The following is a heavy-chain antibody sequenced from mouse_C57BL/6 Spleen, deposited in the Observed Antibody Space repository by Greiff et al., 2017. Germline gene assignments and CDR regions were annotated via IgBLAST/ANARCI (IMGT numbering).Heavy chain of an antibody. Sequence: QVQLQQSGPELVKPGASVKISCKASGYAFSSSWMNWVKQRPGKGLEWIGRIYPGDGDTNYNGKFKGKATLTADKSSSTAYMQLSSLTSEDSAVYFCARSSKRGYFDVWGTGTTVTVSS. V-gene: IGHV1-82*01. J-gene: IGHJ1*03. D-gene: IGHD2-10*02. CDR2: IYPGDGDT. CDR1: GYAFSSSW. CDR3: ARSSKRGYFDV.